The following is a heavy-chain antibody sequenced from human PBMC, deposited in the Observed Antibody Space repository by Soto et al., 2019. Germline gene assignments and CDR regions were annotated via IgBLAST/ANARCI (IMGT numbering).Heavy chain of an antibody. D-gene: IGHD3-16*01. Sequence: SETLSLTCTVSGGSIGSYYWSWIRQSPEKGLEWIAFIHHSGSTNYKPSLKSRVAISVDTSNNQFSLKLTSVTAADTAVYYCARDWVFDYWGQGTLVTVSS. CDR2: IHHSGST. CDR3: ARDWVFDY. CDR1: GGSIGSYY. J-gene: IGHJ4*02. V-gene: IGHV4-4*08.